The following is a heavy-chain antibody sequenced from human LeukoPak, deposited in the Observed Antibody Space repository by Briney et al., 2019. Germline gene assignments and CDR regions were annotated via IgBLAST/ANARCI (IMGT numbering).Heavy chain of an antibody. D-gene: IGHD5-12*01. CDR3: ARKGDIVATNWFDP. Sequence: PGGSLRLSCAASGFTFSYYYMSWIRQAPGRGLEWVSYISSSGSTINYADSVKGRFTISRDNAKNSLYLQMNSLRAEDAAVYYCARKGDIVATNWFDPWGQGTLVTVSS. V-gene: IGHV3-11*01. CDR1: GFTFSYYY. J-gene: IGHJ5*02. CDR2: ISSSGSTI.